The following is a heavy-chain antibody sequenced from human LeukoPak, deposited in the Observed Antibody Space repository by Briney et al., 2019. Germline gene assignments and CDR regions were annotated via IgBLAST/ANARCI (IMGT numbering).Heavy chain of an antibody. CDR3: ARDWRSNYYDSSGYTDY. D-gene: IGHD3-22*01. Sequence: ETLSLTCAVYGGSFSYYYWSWIRQPPGKGLEWIGEINQSGSTNYNPSLKSRVTISVDTSKNQFSLKLSSVTAADTAVYYCARDWRSNYYDSSGYTDYWGQGTLVTVSS. CDR1: GGSFSYYY. V-gene: IGHV4-34*01. J-gene: IGHJ4*02. CDR2: INQSGST.